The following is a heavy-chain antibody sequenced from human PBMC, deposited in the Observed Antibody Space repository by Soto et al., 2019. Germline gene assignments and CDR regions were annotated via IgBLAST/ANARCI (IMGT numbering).Heavy chain of an antibody. Sequence: LGPSVKVSCKASGYTFTGYYMHWVRQAPGQGLEWMGWINPNSGGTNYAQKFQGRVTMTRDTSISTAYMELSRLRSDDTAVYYCARDGQWLLRSFDYWGQGTLVTVSS. D-gene: IGHD3-22*01. CDR3: ARDGQWLLRSFDY. J-gene: IGHJ4*02. CDR2: INPNSGGT. V-gene: IGHV1-2*03. CDR1: GYTFTGYY.